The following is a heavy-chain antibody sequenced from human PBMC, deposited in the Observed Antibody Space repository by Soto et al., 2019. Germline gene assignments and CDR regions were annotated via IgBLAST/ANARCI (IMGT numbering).Heavy chain of an antibody. CDR3: VKVPIAAAGYYFDY. D-gene: IGHD6-13*01. Sequence: PGGSLRLSCSASGFTFSSYAMHWVRQAPGKGLEYVSAISSNGGSTYYADSVKGRFTISRDNSKNTLYLQMSSLRAEDTAVYYCVKVPIAAAGYYFDYWGQGTLVTVSS. V-gene: IGHV3-64D*06. CDR2: ISSNGGST. J-gene: IGHJ4*02. CDR1: GFTFSSYA.